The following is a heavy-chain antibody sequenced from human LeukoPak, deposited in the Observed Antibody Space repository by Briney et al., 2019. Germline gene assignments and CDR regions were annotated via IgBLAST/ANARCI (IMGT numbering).Heavy chain of an antibody. CDR3: ARVKNTMVRGGSRGAFDI. CDR2: IYTSGST. CDR1: GGSISSCY. D-gene: IGHD3-10*01. J-gene: IGHJ3*02. V-gene: IGHV4-4*07. Sequence: SETLSLTCTVSGGSISSCYWSWSRQPAPKGLEWIGRIYTSGSTNYYPSLKSRVTMSVDTSKNQLSLTLSSVTATDTAVYSCARVKNTMVRGGSRGAFDIWGQGTMVTVSS.